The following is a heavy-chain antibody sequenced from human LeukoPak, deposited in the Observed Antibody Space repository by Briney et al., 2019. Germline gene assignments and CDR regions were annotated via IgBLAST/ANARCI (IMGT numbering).Heavy chain of an antibody. V-gene: IGHV4-39*01. D-gene: IGHD2-2*01. CDR1: GGSISSSSYN. CDR3: ARLACSSTSCWGYDAFDI. Sequence: PSKTLSLTCTVSGGSISSSSYNWGSIRQPPGKGLDWIGSIYYSGSTYYNPSLKSRVTISVDTSKNQFSLKLSSVTAADTAVDYCARLACSSTSCWGYDAFDIWGLGTMVTVSS. CDR2: IYYSGST. J-gene: IGHJ3*02.